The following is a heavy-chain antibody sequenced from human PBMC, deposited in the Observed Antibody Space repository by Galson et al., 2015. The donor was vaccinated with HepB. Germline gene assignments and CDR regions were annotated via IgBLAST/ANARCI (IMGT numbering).Heavy chain of an antibody. CDR1: GFTFSTYS. CDR2: ISSSSSYI. J-gene: IGHJ6*02. D-gene: IGHD4-17*01. V-gene: IGHV3-21*01. Sequence: SLRLSCAASGFTFSTYSMNWVRQAPGKGLEWVSSISSSSSYIYYTDSVKGRFTISRDNAKNSLYLQMNSLRAEDTAVYYCARESLYYGDYGRGMDVWGQGTTVTVSS. CDR3: ARESLYYGDYGRGMDV.